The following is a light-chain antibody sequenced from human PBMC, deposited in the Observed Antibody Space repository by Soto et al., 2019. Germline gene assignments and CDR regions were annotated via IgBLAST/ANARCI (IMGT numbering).Light chain of an antibody. Sequence: VLTQSPGTLSLSPGERATLSCRANQNLGDGRLAWYQQKPGQPPTLLIYDASTRATGIPDRFSGSGSGTDFTLTISRLEPEDFAHSYCQEHARSFGHQIRLDIX. CDR1: QNLGDGR. V-gene: IGKV3-20*01. CDR3: QEHARS. J-gene: IGKJ5*01. CDR2: DAS.